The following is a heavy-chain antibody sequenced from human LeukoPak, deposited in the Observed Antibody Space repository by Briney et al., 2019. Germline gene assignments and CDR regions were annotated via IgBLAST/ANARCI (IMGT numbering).Heavy chain of an antibody. CDR1: GFTFSSYA. D-gene: IGHD6-19*01. CDR3: AKDGIAVAGNYYGMDV. Sequence: GGYLRLSCAASGFTFSSYAMSWVGQAPGKRLDWVSAISGSGGSTYYAESVKGRFTISRENSKNTLYLQMNSLRAEDTAVYYCAKDGIAVAGNYYGMDVWGQGTTVTVSS. J-gene: IGHJ6*02. V-gene: IGHV3-23*01. CDR2: ISGSGGST.